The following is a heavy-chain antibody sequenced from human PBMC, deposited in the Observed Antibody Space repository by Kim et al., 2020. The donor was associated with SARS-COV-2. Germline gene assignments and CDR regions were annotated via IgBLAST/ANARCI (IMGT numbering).Heavy chain of an antibody. D-gene: IGHD3-16*01. J-gene: IGHJ4*02. V-gene: IGHV4-31*03. CDR3: ARGLGGHFDF. CDR1: GGSISSGCYN. Sequence: SETLSLTCTVSGGSISSGCYNWIWIRQHPGKDLGWNFYIYSSASSYYTLSLKIRVTISVDTTKYQFSLKPGSVTATATSVHSWARGLGGHFDFCGLGTL. CDR2: IYSSASS.